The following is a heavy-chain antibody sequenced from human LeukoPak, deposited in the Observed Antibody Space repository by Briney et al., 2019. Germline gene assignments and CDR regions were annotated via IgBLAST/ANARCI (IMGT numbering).Heavy chain of an antibody. CDR1: GVTLSTYA. J-gene: IGHJ6*02. CDR3: AKDKWVLWFGEWHIYSYYYGMDV. D-gene: IGHD3-10*01. V-gene: IGHV3-23*01. Sequence: PGGSLRLSCAASGVTLSTYAMSWARQAPGKGLEWVSGISSSGSGDNTYYADSVKGRFTISRDNSKNTLYLQMNSLRAEDTAVYYCAKDKWVLWFGEWHIYSYYYGMDVWGQGTTVTVSS. CDR2: ISSSGSGDNT.